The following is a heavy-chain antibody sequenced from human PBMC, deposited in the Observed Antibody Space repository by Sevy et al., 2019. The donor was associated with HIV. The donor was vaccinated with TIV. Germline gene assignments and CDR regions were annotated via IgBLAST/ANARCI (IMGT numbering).Heavy chain of an antibody. Sequence: ASVKVSCKASGSSFANYYLHWVRQAPGQGLDWMGIINPSGATTTYAQKFQGRVTMTRDTSTNTLYMELISLRSEDTAVYYCARGRNYNFWSGSYSTYYYAMDAWGQGTTVTVSS. J-gene: IGHJ6*02. CDR1: GSSFANYY. D-gene: IGHD3-3*01. CDR3: ARGRNYNFWSGSYSTYYYAMDA. CDR2: INPSGATT. V-gene: IGHV1-46*03.